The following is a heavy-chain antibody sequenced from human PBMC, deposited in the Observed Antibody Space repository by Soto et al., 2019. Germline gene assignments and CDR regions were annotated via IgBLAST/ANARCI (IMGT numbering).Heavy chain of an antibody. D-gene: IGHD6-13*01. V-gene: IGHV3-23*01. Sequence: GGSLRLSCAASGFTFTDYALSWVRQAPGKGLEWVATISGIGGSTYLADSVKGRLSISRDNSKNTVSLLMNSLRAEDTAVYFCARGSSGYISSWYYFDYWGRGTLVTAPQ. CDR2: ISGIGGST. J-gene: IGHJ4*02. CDR1: GFTFTDYA. CDR3: ARGSSGYISSWYYFDY.